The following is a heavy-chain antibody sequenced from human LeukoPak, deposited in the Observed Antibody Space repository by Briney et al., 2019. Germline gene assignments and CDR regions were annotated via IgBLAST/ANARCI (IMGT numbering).Heavy chain of an antibody. CDR1: GFTFSSYA. D-gene: IGHD6-19*01. CDR3: AKDLWRAIAVAGNFDY. CDR2: ISGSGGST. Sequence: PGGSLRLSCAASGFTFSSYAMSWVRQAPGKGLEWVSAISGSGGSTYYADSVKGRFTISRDNSKNTLYLQMNSLRAEDTAVYYCAKDLWRAIAVAGNFDYWGQGTLVTVSS. J-gene: IGHJ4*02. V-gene: IGHV3-23*01.